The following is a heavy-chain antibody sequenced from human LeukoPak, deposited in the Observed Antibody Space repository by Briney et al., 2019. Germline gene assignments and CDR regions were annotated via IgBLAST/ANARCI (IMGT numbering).Heavy chain of an antibody. CDR3: ARDRAGTIRGGMDV. D-gene: IGHD1-7*01. CDR2: IYTSGST. J-gene: IGHJ6*02. V-gene: IGHV4-4*07. CDR1: GGSISSYY. Sequence: PSETLSLTCTVSGGSISSYYWSWIRQPAGKGLEWIGRIYTSGSTNYNPSLKSRVTMSADTSKNQFSLKLSSVTAADTAVYYCARDRAGTIRGGMDVWGQGTTVTVSS.